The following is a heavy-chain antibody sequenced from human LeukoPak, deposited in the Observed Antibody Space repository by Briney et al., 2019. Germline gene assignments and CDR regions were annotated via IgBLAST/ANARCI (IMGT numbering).Heavy chain of an antibody. V-gene: IGHV3-33*01. CDR3: ARDWITQAFDI. D-gene: IGHD3-16*01. Sequence: GGSLRLSCAASGFTFSSYGMHWVRQAPGKGLEWVAVIWYDGSNKYYADSVKGRFTISRDNSKNTLYLQMNSLRAEDTAVYYCARDWITQAFDIWGQGTMVTVSS. CDR1: GFTFSSYG. CDR2: IWYDGSNK. J-gene: IGHJ3*02.